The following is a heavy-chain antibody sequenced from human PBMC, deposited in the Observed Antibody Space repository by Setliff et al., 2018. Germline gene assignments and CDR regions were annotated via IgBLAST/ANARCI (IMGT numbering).Heavy chain of an antibody. D-gene: IGHD2-15*01. V-gene: IGHV4-59*11. CDR3: ARETIAARGGGSCPDY. CDR2: IYYSGST. J-gene: IGHJ4*02. CDR1: GGSISSHY. Sequence: SETLSLTCTVSGGSISSHYWSWIRQPPGKGLEWIGNIYYSGSTNYNPSLKSRVTISVDTSKKQFSLKLSSVTAADTAVYYCARETIAARGGGSCPDYWGQGTLVTVSS.